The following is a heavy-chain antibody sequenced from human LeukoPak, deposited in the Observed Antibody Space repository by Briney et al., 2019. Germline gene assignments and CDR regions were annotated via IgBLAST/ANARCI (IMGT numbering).Heavy chain of an antibody. J-gene: IGHJ3*02. CDR2: ISYDGSNK. D-gene: IGHD1-26*01. Sequence: PGGSLRLSCAASGFTFSSYAVPWVRQAPGKGLEWVAVISYDGSNKYYADSVKGRFTISRDNSKNTLYLQMNSLRAEDTAVYYCAGGAKFPLPDAFDIWGQGTMVTVSS. V-gene: IGHV3-30-3*01. CDR1: GFTFSSYA. CDR3: AGGAKFPLPDAFDI.